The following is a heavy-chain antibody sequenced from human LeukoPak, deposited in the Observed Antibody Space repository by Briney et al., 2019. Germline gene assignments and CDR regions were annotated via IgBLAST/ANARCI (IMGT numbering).Heavy chain of an antibody. V-gene: IGHV3-23*01. D-gene: IGHD5-24*01. CDR2: ISGGGGST. CDR3: ARGNGYRGIDY. CDR1: GFTFSSYG. Sequence: GGSLRLSCAASGFTFSSYGMSWVRQAPGKGLEWVSTISGGGGSTYYADSVKGRFTISRDNSKNTLYLQMNSLRAEDTAVYYCARGNGYRGIDYWGQGTLVTVSS. J-gene: IGHJ4*02.